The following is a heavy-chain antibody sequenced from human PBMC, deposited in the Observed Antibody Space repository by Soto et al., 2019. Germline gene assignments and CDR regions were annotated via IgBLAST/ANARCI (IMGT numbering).Heavy chain of an antibody. J-gene: IGHJ6*02. CDR3: ARSITGRSGHYYYYGMDV. Sequence: SVKGSCKASGGTFSSYAISWVRQAPGQGLEWMGGIIPIFGTANYAQKFQGRVTITADKSTSTAYMELSSLRSEDTAVYYCARSITGRSGHYYYYGMDVWGQGTTVTVSS. CDR2: IIPIFGTA. D-gene: IGHD3-3*01. CDR1: GGTFSSYA. V-gene: IGHV1-69*06.